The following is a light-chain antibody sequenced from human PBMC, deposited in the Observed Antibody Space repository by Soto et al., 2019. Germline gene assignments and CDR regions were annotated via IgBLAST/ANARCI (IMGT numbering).Light chain of an antibody. CDR1: QSISSW. CDR2: KAS. J-gene: IGKJ1*01. V-gene: IGKV1-5*03. CDR3: QQYNSFSWA. Sequence: DIQMTPSPSTLSASVRDKVTITCRASQSISSWLAWYQQKPGKAPKLLIYKASSLESGVPSRFSGSGSGTEFTLTISSLQPDDFATYYCQQYNSFSWAFGQGTKV.